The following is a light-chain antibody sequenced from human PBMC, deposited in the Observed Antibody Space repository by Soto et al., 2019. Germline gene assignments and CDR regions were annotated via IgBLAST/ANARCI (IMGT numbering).Light chain of an antibody. CDR1: QSVARNY. V-gene: IGKV3-20*01. J-gene: IGKJ4*01. CDR3: HQYAYAPLT. CDR2: NAF. Sequence: EIVLTQSPGSLSLSPGESATLSCRVSQSVARNYLGWFQHKPGQAHRLLIYNAFTRATGVSDRFSGSGSGTDFTLTVSRLEPEDFAVYYCHQYAYAPLTFGGGTKVESK.